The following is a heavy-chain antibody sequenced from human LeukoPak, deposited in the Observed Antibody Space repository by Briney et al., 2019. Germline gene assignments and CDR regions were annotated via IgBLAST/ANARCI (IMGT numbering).Heavy chain of an antibody. CDR3: ARDIGSSGSFGYFDY. J-gene: IGHJ4*02. CDR2: IKQDGSEK. V-gene: IGHV3-7*01. D-gene: IGHD1-26*01. CDR1: GFTFSSYW. Sequence: GGSLRLSCAASGFTFSSYWMSWVRQAPGKGLEWVANIKQDGSEKYYADSVKGRFTISRDNSKNTLYLQMNSLRAEDTAVYYCARDIGSSGSFGYFDYWGQGTLVTVSS.